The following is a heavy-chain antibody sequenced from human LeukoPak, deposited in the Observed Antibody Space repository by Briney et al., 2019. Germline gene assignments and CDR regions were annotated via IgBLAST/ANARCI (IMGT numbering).Heavy chain of an antibody. J-gene: IGHJ4*02. D-gene: IGHD3-10*01. Sequence: SETLSLTCTVSGYSISSGYYWGWIRQPPGKGLEWIGSIYHSGSTYYNPSLKSRVTISVDTSKNQFSLKLSSVTAADTAVYYCARVTQSYGSGNFDYWGQGTLVTVSS. CDR2: IYHSGST. V-gene: IGHV4-38-2*02. CDR3: ARVTQSYGSGNFDY. CDR1: GYSISSGYY.